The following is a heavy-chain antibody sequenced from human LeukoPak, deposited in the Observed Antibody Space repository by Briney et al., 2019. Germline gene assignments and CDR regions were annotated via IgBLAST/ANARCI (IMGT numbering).Heavy chain of an antibody. CDR3: ARVKAMGSNPAYYYYYMDV. J-gene: IGHJ6*03. CDR1: GGSISSYY. Sequence: PSETLSLTCTVSGGSISSYYWSWIRQPPGKGLEWIGYIYYSGSTNYNPSLKSRVTISVDTSKNQFSLKLSSVTAADTAVYYCARVKAMGSNPAYYYYYMDVWGKGTTVTVSS. V-gene: IGHV4-59*01. D-gene: IGHD5-18*01. CDR2: IYYSGST.